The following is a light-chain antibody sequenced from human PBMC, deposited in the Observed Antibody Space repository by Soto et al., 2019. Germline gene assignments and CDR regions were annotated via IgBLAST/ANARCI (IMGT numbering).Light chain of an antibody. CDR1: QSIDNW. CDR3: QHYDTFPYT. CDR2: DAS. Sequence: IQVTQSTSTLSASVGDRVTITCGASQSIDNWLAWYQQKPGKAPKLLIYDASTLESGVSSGFSGSGSGTEFTLTISSLRPDDFATYYCQHYDTFPYTLGQGTKVDIK. J-gene: IGKJ2*01. V-gene: IGKV1-5*01.